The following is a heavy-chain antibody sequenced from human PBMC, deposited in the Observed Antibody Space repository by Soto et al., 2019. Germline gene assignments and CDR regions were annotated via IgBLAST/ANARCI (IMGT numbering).Heavy chain of an antibody. CDR2: IWYDGSNK. D-gene: IGHD6-19*01. CDR3: ARDGITPLTGYSSGWYLGY. CDR1: GFTFSSYG. J-gene: IGHJ4*02. Sequence: QVQLVESGGGVVQPGRSLRLSCAASGFTFSSYGMHWVRQAPGKGLEWVAVIWYDGSNKYYADSVKGRFTISRDNSKNTLCLQMNSRRAEDTAVYYCARDGITPLTGYSSGWYLGYWGQGTLVTVSS. V-gene: IGHV3-33*01.